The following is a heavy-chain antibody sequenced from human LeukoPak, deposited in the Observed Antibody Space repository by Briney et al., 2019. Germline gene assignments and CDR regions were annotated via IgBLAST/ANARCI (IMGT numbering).Heavy chain of an antibody. J-gene: IGHJ3*02. V-gene: IGHV1-18*04. CDR3: ARVPIVVVPAGGDDAFDI. Sequence: ASVKVSCKASGYTFTSYGISWVRPAPGQGLEWMGWISAYNGNTNYAQKLQGRVTMTTDTSTSTAYMELRSLRSDDTAVYYCARVPIVVVPAGGDDAFDIWGQGTMVTVSS. D-gene: IGHD2-2*01. CDR1: GYTFTSYG. CDR2: ISAYNGNT.